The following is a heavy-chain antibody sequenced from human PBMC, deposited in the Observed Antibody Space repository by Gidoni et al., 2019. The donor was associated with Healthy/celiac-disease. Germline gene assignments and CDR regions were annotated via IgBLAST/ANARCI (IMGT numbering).Heavy chain of an antibody. CDR3: ASGIAARPFDP. CDR1: GGSFSGYY. D-gene: IGHD6-6*01. V-gene: IGHV4-34*01. J-gene: IGHJ5*02. CDR2: INHSGST. Sequence: QVQLQQWGAGLLKPSETLSLTCAVYGGSFSGYYWSGIRQPPGKGLEWIGEINHSGSTNYNPSLKSRVTISVDTSKNQFSLKLSSVTAADTAVYYCASGIAARPFDPWGQGTLVTVSS.